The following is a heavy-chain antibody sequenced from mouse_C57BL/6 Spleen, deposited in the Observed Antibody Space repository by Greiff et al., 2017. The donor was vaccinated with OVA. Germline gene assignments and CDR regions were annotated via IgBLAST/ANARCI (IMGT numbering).Heavy chain of an antibody. J-gene: IGHJ4*01. CDR2: IYPGSGST. CDR1: GYTFTSYW. Sequence: QVQLQQPGAELVKPGASVKMSCKASGYTFTSYWITWVKQRPGQGLEWIGDIYPGSGSTNYNEKFKSKATLTVDTSSSTAYMQLSSLTSEDSAVYYCARGGITRGYYAMDYWGQGTSVTVSS. CDR3: ARGGITRGYYAMDY. V-gene: IGHV1-55*01.